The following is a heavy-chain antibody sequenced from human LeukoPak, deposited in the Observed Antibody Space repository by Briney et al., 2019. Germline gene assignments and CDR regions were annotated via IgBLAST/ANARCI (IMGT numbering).Heavy chain of an antibody. Sequence: SETLSLTCTVSGGSISSGDYYWSWIRQPPGKGLEWIGYIYYSGSTYYNPSLKSRVTISADTSRNQLSLSLTSVTAADSAVYFCARGLRQGSAWSWGPKEKSYQYMDVWGTGTTVIVSS. V-gene: IGHV4-30-4*01. CDR2: IYYSGST. CDR1: GGSISSGDYY. CDR3: ARGLRQGSAWSWGPKEKSYQYMDV. J-gene: IGHJ6*04. D-gene: IGHD6-19*01.